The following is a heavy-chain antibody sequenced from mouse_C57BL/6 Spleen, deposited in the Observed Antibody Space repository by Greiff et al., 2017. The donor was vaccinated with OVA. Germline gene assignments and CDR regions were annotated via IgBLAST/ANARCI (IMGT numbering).Heavy chain of an antibody. Sequence: QVQLQQPGAELVMPGASVKLSCKASGYTFTSYWMHWVKQRPGQGLEWIGEIDPSDSYTNYNQKFKGKSTLTVDKSSSTAYMQLSSLTSEDSAVYYGASRDSSGYGGFAYWGQGTLVTVSA. CDR3: ASRDSSGYGGFAY. D-gene: IGHD3-2*02. CDR2: IDPSDSYT. V-gene: IGHV1-69*01. J-gene: IGHJ3*01. CDR1: GYTFTSYW.